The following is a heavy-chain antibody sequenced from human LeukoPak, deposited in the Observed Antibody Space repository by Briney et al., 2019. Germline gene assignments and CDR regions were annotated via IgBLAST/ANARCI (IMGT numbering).Heavy chain of an antibody. CDR3: ASEDTAMVKPFDY. J-gene: IGHJ4*02. CDR1: GGSISSGSYY. Sequence: PSQTLSLTCTVSGGSISSGSYYWNWIRQPAGKGLEWIGRIYTSGSTNYNPSLKSRVTISVDTSKNQFSLKLSSVTAADTAVYYCASEDTAMVKPFDYWGQGTLVTVSS. CDR2: IYTSGST. D-gene: IGHD5-18*01. V-gene: IGHV4-61*02.